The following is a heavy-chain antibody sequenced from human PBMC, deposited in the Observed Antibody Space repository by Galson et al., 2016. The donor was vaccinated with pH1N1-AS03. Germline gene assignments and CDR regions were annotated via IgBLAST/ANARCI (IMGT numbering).Heavy chain of an antibody. J-gene: IGHJ4*02. Sequence: SLRLSCAVGGFTFSSYAMFWLRQAPGKGLEYVSAISGNGFSTYYANSVKDRFTVSRDNSKNTLYLQMGSLRVEDMAVYYCARGAVSYANYWFPPPDYWGQGTLVTVSS. CDR1: GFTFSSYA. V-gene: IGHV3-64*01. D-gene: IGHD4/OR15-4a*01. CDR3: ARGAVSYANYWFPPPDY. CDR2: ISGNGFST.